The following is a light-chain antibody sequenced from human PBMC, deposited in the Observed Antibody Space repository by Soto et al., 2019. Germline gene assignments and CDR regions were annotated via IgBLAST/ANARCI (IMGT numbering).Light chain of an antibody. CDR3: QQDNSWVT. CDR1: QSISTT. J-gene: IGKJ4*01. Sequence: EIVLTQSPVTLSVSPGERATLSCRASQSISTTLVWYQQKPGQAPRLLIYGASTRATGVPARFSGSVSGTEFTLTISSLQSEDFAVYYCQQDNSWVTFGGGTKVAIK. CDR2: GAS. V-gene: IGKV3-15*01.